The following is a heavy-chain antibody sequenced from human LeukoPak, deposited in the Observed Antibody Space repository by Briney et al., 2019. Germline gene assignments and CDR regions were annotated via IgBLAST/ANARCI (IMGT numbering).Heavy chain of an antibody. V-gene: IGHV4-31*03. CDR2: IYYSGST. Sequence: SETLSLTCTVSGGSISSGGYYWSWIRQHPGKGLEWIGYIYYSGSTYHNPSLKSRVTISVDTSKNQFSLKLSSVTAADTAVYYCARDSGDTGIDPWGQGTLVTVSS. CDR1: GGSISSGGYY. D-gene: IGHD5-18*01. CDR3: ARDSGDTGIDP. J-gene: IGHJ5*02.